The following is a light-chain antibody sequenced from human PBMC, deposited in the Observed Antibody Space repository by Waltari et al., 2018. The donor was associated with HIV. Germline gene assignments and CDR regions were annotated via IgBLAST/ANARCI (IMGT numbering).Light chain of an antibody. CDR3: QAWDSSTLVV. V-gene: IGLV3-1*01. J-gene: IGLJ2*01. CDR2: QDS. Sequence: SYELTQPPSVSVSPGQTASITCSGDKLGDKYACWYQQKPGQSPMLVIYQDSKRPSGVPERLSGSNSGNTATLTISGTQAMDEADYYCQAWDSSTLVVFGGGTKLTVL. CDR1: KLGDKY.